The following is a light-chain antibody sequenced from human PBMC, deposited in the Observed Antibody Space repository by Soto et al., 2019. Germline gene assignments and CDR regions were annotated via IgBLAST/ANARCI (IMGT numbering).Light chain of an antibody. V-gene: IGLV4-69*01. Sequence: QLVLTQSPSASASLGASVKLTCTLSSGHSSYAIAWHQQQPEKGPRYLMKLNSDGSHNKGDGIPDRFSGSSSGADRYLTISSLQSEDEADYYCQTWGTGPWVFGGGTKLTVL. CDR3: QTWGTGPWV. CDR1: SGHSSYA. J-gene: IGLJ3*02. CDR2: LNSDGSH.